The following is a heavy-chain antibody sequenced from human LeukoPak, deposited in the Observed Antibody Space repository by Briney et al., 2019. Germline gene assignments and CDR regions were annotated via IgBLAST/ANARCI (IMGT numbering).Heavy chain of an antibody. CDR3: ARVEAVAATGVYYFDY. Sequence: ASVKVSCKASGYTFTGYYMHWVRQAPGQGLEWMGWINPNSGGTNYAQKFQGRVTMTRDTSISTAYMEPSRLRSDDTAVYYCARVEAVAATGVYYFDYWGQGTLVTVSS. J-gene: IGHJ4*02. CDR1: GYTFTGYY. CDR2: INPNSGGT. V-gene: IGHV1-2*02. D-gene: IGHD6-19*01.